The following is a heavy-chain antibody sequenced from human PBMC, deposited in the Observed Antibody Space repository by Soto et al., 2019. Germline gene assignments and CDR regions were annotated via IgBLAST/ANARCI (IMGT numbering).Heavy chain of an antibody. Sequence: ASVKVSCKASGYTFTSYGISWVRQAPGQGLEWMGWISAYNGNTNYAQKLQGRVTMTTDTSTSTAYMELRSLRSDDTAVYYCARAGDIVLTVHTTNLHYYLDVWGKGTTVTVSS. D-gene: IGHD2-8*01. V-gene: IGHV1-18*01. CDR3: ARAGDIVLTVHTTNLHYYLDV. J-gene: IGHJ6*03. CDR2: ISAYNGNT. CDR1: GYTFTSYG.